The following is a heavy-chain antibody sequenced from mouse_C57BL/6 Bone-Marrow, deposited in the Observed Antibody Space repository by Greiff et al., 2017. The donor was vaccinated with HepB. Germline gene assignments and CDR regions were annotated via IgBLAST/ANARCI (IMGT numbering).Heavy chain of an antibody. Sequence: VQLQQSGAELVKPGASVKLSCTASGFNIKDYYMHWVKQRTEQGLEWIGRSDPEDGETKYAPNFQGKATITADTSSNTAYLQLSSLTSEDTAVYYCARITSDPWYFDVCGTGTTVTVTS. CDR1: GFNIKDYY. D-gene: IGHD1-1*01. V-gene: IGHV14-2*01. CDR3: ARITSDPWYFDV. CDR2: SDPEDGET. J-gene: IGHJ1*03.